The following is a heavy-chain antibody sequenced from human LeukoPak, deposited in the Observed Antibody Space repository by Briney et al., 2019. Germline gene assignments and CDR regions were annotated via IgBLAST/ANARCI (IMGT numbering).Heavy chain of an antibody. D-gene: IGHD3-3*01. CDR2: IIPILGIA. J-gene: IGHJ4*02. CDR3: ARARGSGYSYYFDY. CDR1: GDTFSSYA. V-gene: IGHV1-69*04. Sequence: GASVKVSCKASGDTFSSYAISWVRQAPGQGLEWMGRIIPILGIANYAQKFQGRVTITADKSTSTAYMELSSLRSEDTAVYYCARARGSGYSYYFDYWGQGTLVTVSS.